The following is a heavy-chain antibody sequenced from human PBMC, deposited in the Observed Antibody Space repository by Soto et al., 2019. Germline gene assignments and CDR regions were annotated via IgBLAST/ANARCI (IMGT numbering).Heavy chain of an antibody. V-gene: IGHV4-61*01. J-gene: IGHJ4*02. CDR2: IYYSVST. Sequence: SETLYLPCTVSGGSVSSGSYYWSWIRQPPGKGLEWIGYIYYSVSTNYNPSLKSRVTISVDTSKNQFSLKLSSVTAADTAVYYCARDQRVEGSSSFDWGQGTLVTVSS. CDR1: GGSVSSGSYY. D-gene: IGHD6-6*01. CDR3: ARDQRVEGSSSFD.